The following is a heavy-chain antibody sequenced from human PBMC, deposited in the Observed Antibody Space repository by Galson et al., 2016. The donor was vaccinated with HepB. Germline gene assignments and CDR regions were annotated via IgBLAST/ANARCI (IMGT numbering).Heavy chain of an antibody. CDR1: GFTVSGNS. J-gene: IGHJ4*02. Sequence: LRLSCAASGFTVSGNSMNWVRQAPGKGLEWVSLIYGGVFTYYADSVKGRFTISRDNAKNSLYLQMNSLRVEDTAMYYCAKDAYSRGDYWGQGTLVTVSS. V-gene: IGHV3-53*01. D-gene: IGHD6-13*01. CDR2: IYGGVFT. CDR3: AKDAYSRGDY.